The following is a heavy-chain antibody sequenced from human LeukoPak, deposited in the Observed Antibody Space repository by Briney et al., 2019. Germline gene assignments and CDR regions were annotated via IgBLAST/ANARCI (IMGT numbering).Heavy chain of an antibody. CDR2: IQYDGSNE. D-gene: IGHD1-14*01. V-gene: IGHV3-30*02. CDR3: AKDYGPGTWGFDY. J-gene: IGHJ4*02. Sequence: PGGSLRLSCAASGFTFSSYGMHWVRQAPGKGLEWVAYIQYDGSNEQYAHSVKGRFRISRDSYNNILYLQMNSLRAADTAVYYCAKDYGPGTWGFDYWGQGTLVTVSS. CDR1: GFTFSSYG.